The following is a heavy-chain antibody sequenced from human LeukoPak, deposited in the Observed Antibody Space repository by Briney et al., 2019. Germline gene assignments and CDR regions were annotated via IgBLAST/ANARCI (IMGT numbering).Heavy chain of an antibody. CDR2: IYHSGST. Sequence: SETLSLTCTVSGGSISSGGYYWSWIRQPPGKGLEWIGYIYHSGSTNYNPSLKSRVTISVDKSKNQFSLKLSSVTAADTAVYYCARAGAARPNYYYYMDVWGKGTTVTVSS. CDR3: ARAGAARPNYYYYMDV. V-gene: IGHV4-30-2*01. CDR1: GGSISSGGYY. D-gene: IGHD6-6*01. J-gene: IGHJ6*03.